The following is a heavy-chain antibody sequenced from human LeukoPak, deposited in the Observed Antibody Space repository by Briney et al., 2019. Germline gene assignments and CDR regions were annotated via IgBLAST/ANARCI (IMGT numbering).Heavy chain of an antibody. V-gene: IGHV4-59*02. D-gene: IGHD3-9*01. CDR1: GASVSSDF. CDR3: TRGGRYYDISTGYYQSHLDY. CDR2: IYYSGST. Sequence: PSETLSLTCTVSGASVSSDFWSWIRQPPGKGLEWIGYIYYSGSTNYNPSLKSRVTISVDTSKNQFSLKLSSVTAADTAVYYCTRGGRYYDISTGYYQSHLDYWGQGTLVTVSS. J-gene: IGHJ4*02.